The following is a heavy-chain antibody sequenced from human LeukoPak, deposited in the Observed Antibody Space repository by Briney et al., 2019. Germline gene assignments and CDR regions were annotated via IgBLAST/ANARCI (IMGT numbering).Heavy chain of an antibody. Sequence: PGGSLRLSCAASGFTFSSYSMNWVRQAPGKGLEWVSYITTSSSTMYYADSVKGRFTISRDNAKNSLYLQMNSLRAEDTAVYYCARDLREQWQLVPYFDYWGQGTLVTVSS. J-gene: IGHJ4*02. CDR1: GFTFSSYS. D-gene: IGHD6-13*01. V-gene: IGHV3-48*04. CDR3: ARDLREQWQLVPYFDY. CDR2: ITTSSSTM.